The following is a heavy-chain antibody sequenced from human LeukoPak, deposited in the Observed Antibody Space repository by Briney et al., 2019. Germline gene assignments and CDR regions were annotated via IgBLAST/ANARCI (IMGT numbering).Heavy chain of an antibody. Sequence: ASVKVSCKVSGYTLTELSMHWVRQAPGKGLEWMGGFDPENDETIYAQKFQGRVTMTEDTSTDTAYMELSSLRSEDTAVYYCATAVRVARDAFDMWGQGTMVTVSS. CDR3: ATAVRVARDAFDM. CDR1: GYTLTELS. J-gene: IGHJ3*02. V-gene: IGHV1-24*01. CDR2: FDPENDET.